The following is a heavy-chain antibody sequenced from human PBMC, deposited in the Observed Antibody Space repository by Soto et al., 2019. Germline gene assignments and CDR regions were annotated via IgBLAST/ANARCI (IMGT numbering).Heavy chain of an antibody. D-gene: IGHD1-26*01. V-gene: IGHV2-5*02. CDR3: ADTAGTVAYWEVFDF. J-gene: IGHJ4*02. CDR1: GFSLSNSAAG. Sequence: QITLKESGPTLVKPTQTLTLTCTFSGFSLSNSAAGVAPIRQPPAKALAWLAPMYRGDDKRYRPSLKSRVTIAEDNSRGQVVFTVTNMGPVDTATYCCADTAGTVAYWEVFDFWGQGTLVTVSS. CDR2: MYRGDDK.